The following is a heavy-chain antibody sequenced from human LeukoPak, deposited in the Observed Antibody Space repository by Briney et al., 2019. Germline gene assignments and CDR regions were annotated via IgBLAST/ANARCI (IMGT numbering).Heavy chain of an antibody. V-gene: IGHV4-59*08. CDR1: GGSISSYY. CDR3: ARTYYYDSRTDFYYGMDV. CDR2: IYYSGST. Sequence: SETLSPTCTVSGGSISSYYWSWIRQPPGKGLEWIGYIYYSGSTNYNPSLKSRVTISVDTSKNQFSLKVSSVSAADTAVYYCARTYYYDSRTDFYYGMDVWGQGTTVTVSS. D-gene: IGHD3-22*01. J-gene: IGHJ6*02.